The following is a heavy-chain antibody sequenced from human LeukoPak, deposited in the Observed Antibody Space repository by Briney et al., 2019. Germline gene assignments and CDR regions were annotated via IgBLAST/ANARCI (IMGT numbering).Heavy chain of an antibody. J-gene: IGHJ4*02. D-gene: IGHD1-7*01. CDR2: IKQDGSEK. CDR3: ARAGSNWNYVY. CDR1: GFTVSSNY. V-gene: IGHV3-7*01. Sequence: QPGGSLRLSCAASGFTVSSNYMSWVRQIPGKGLEWVANIKQDGSEKYYADALKGRFTISRDNTKNSLSLQMNSLIVEDTAVYYCARAGSNWNYVYWGQGTLVTVSS.